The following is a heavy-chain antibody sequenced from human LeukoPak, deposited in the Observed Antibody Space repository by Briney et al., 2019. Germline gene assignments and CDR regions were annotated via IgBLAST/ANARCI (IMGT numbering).Heavy chain of an antibody. CDR1: GFTFSDYY. V-gene: IGHV3-11*01. CDR2: ISSSGSTI. J-gene: IGHJ4*02. CDR3: ATYCGGDCSTPDLYY. D-gene: IGHD2-21*02. Sequence: PGGSLRLSCAASGFTFSDYYMSWIRQAPGKGLEWVSYISSSGSTIYYADSVKGRFTIPRDNAKNSLYLQMNSLRAEDTAVYYCATYCGGDCSTPDLYYWGQGTLVTVSS.